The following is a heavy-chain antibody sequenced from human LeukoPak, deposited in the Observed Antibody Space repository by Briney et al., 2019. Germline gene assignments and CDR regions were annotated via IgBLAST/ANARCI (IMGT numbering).Heavy chain of an antibody. CDR3: AGLAAAGTVGVRYYYYYMDV. J-gene: IGHJ6*03. Sequence: SETLSLTCTVSGGSISSYYWSWIRQPAGKGLEWIGRIYTSGSTNYNPSPKSRVTMSVDTSKNQFSLKLSSVTAADTAVYYCAGLAAAGTVGVRYYYYYMDVWGKGTTVTISS. CDR2: IYTSGST. CDR1: GGSISSYY. D-gene: IGHD6-13*01. V-gene: IGHV4-4*07.